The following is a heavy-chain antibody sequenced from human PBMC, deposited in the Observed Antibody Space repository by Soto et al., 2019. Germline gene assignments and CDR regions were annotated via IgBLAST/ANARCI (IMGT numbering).Heavy chain of an antibody. CDR2: IIPVFGTA. D-gene: IGHD2-2*02. V-gene: IGHV1-69*06. Sequence: GASVKVSCKASGGTFSSYAIIWVRQAPGQGLEWMGGIIPVFGTANYAQKFHGRVTITADKSTSAAYMELSSLRSEDTAVYYCARETLYCSNKSCYTDYGMDVWGQGTTVTVSS. CDR3: ARETLYCSNKSCYTDYGMDV. CDR1: GGTFSSYA. J-gene: IGHJ6*02.